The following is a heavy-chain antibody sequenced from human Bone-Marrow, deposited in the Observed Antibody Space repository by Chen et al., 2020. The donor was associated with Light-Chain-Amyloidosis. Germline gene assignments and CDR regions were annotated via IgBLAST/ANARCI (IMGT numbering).Heavy chain of an antibody. CDR3: ARRRDGYNFDY. J-gene: IGHJ4*02. V-gene: IGHV5-51*01. Sequence: SCKGSGYNFPNYWIGWVRQMPGKGLEWMGVIYPDDSDARYSPSFEGQVTISADKSITTAYLQWRSLKASDTAMYYCARRRDGYNFDYWGQGTLVTVSS. D-gene: IGHD5-12*01. CDR2: IYPDDSDA. CDR1: GYNFPNYW.